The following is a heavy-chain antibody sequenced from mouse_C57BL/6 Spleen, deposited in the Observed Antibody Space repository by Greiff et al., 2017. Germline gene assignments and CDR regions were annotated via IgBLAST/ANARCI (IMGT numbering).Heavy chain of an antibody. CDR1: GYTFTSYD. CDR3: ARPNYYGSSPYWYFDV. Sequence: QLKESGPELVKPGASVKLSCKASGYTFTSYDINWVKQRPGQGLEWIGWIYPRDGSTKYNEKFKGKATLTVDTSASTAYMELHSLTSEDSAVYFCARPNYYGSSPYWYFDVWGTGTTVTVSS. J-gene: IGHJ1*03. V-gene: IGHV1-85*01. CDR2: IYPRDGST. D-gene: IGHD1-1*01.